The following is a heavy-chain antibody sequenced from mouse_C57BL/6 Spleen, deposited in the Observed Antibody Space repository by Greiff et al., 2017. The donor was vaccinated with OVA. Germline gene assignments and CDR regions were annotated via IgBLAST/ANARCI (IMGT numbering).Heavy chain of an antibody. V-gene: IGHV1-15*01. CDR1: GYTFTDYE. Sequence: QVQLQQSGAELVRPGASVTLSCKASGYTFTDYEMHWVKQTPVHGLEWIGAIDPETGGTAYNQKFKGKAILTADKSSSTAYMELRSLTSEDSAVYYCTSGGDYYGSRGAMDYWGQGTSVTVSS. CDR3: TSGGDYYGSRGAMDY. CDR2: IDPETGGT. D-gene: IGHD1-1*01. J-gene: IGHJ4*01.